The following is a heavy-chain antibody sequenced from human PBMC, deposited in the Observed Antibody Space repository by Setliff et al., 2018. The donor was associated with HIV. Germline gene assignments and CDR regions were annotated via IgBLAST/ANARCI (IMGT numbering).Heavy chain of an antibody. D-gene: IGHD2-21*01. V-gene: IGHV1-2*02. CDR2: INPHTGVT. Sequence: GASVKVSCKTSGYIFIRYYIFWVRQAPGQGLEWMGNINPHTGVTKYAEKFQGRVTMTRDTSINTIYMELSRLRSDDTAVYYCARALPAGRLQKLSQKTMDVWGQGTSVTV. J-gene: IGHJ6*02. CDR1: GYIFIRYY. CDR3: ARALPAGRLQKLSQKTMDV.